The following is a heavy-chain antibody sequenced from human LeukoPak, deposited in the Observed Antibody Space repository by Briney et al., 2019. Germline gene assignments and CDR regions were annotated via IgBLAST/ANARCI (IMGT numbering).Heavy chain of an antibody. CDR2: IIPIFGTA. Sequence: SVKVSCKASGGTFSSYAISWVRQAPGQGLEWMGKIIPIFGTANYAQKFQGRVTITTDESTSTAYMELSSLRSEDTAVYYCARESYPYYYGSGSYSSYYFDYWGQGTLVTVSS. CDR3: ARESYPYYYGSGSYSSYYFDY. D-gene: IGHD3-10*01. J-gene: IGHJ4*02. CDR1: GGTFSSYA. V-gene: IGHV1-69*05.